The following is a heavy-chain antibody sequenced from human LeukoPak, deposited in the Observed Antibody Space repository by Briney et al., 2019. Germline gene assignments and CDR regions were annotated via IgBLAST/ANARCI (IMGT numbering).Heavy chain of an antibody. CDR3: ARDECSGGSCYSVRWFDP. CDR2: ISAYNGNT. CDR1: GYTLTSYG. D-gene: IGHD2-15*01. Sequence: PEASVKVSCKASGYTLTSYGISWVRQAPGQGREWMGWISAYNGNTNYAQKLQGRVDITTHTSKSKACMEVRSLRSDGTAVYDCARDECSGGSCYSVRWFDPWGQGTLVTVSP. J-gene: IGHJ5*02. V-gene: IGHV1-18*04.